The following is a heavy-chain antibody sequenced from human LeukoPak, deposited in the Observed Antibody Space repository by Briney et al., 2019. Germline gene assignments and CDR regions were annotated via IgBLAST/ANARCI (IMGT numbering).Heavy chain of an antibody. V-gene: IGHV3-21*01. Sequence: GGSLRLSCAASGFTFSSYSMNWVHQAPGKGLEWVSSISSSSSYIYYADSVKGRFTISRDNAKNSLYLQMNSLRAEDTAVYYCARDPRYNSAFDIWGQGTMVTVSS. CDR2: ISSSSSYI. CDR1: GFTFSSYS. J-gene: IGHJ3*02. CDR3: ARDPRYNSAFDI. D-gene: IGHD1-1*01.